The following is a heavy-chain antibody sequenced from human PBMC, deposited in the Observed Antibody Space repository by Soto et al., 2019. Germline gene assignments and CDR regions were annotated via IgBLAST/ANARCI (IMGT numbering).Heavy chain of an antibody. CDR1: GFTFSSYA. V-gene: IGHV3-23*01. Sequence: EVQLLESGGGLVQPGGSKRLSCAASGFTFSSYAITWVRQAPGKGLEWVSVISGSGDRTYYADSVKGRFTISRDNSKNTLYLQMNSLRAEDTAVYYCASGRGRYFYYGMDVWGQGTTVTVSS. J-gene: IGHJ6*02. CDR3: ASGRGRYFYYGMDV. D-gene: IGHD1-26*01. CDR2: ISGSGDRT.